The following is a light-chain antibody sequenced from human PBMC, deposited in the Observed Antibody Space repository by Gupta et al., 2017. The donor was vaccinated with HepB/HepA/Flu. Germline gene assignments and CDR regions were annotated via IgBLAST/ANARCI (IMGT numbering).Light chain of an antibody. V-gene: IGLV2-8*01. CDR2: EVS. CDR3: SSDAGSNNLR. Sequence: ALSQPPSASGSPGQSVTISCTGTSSDVGGYHYVSWYQQHPGKATKLMIYEVSKRPSGVPDRFSGSKSVNTASLTVAELQAEEEADYYCSSDAGSNNLRFGGGTKLTVL. CDR1: SSDVGGYHY. J-gene: IGLJ2*01.